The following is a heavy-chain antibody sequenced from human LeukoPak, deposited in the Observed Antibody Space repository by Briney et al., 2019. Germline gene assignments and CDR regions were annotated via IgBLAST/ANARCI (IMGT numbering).Heavy chain of an antibody. J-gene: IGHJ4*02. D-gene: IGHD1-26*01. V-gene: IGHV3-23*01. CDR3: AKDQIVGAIPFDY. CDR2: ISGSGGST. CDR1: GFTFSSYS. Sequence: GGSLRLSCAASGFTFSSYSMNWVRQAPGKGLEWVSAISGSGGSTYYADSVKGRFTISRDNSKNTLYLQMNSLRAEDTAVYYCAKDQIVGAIPFDYWGQGTLVTVSS.